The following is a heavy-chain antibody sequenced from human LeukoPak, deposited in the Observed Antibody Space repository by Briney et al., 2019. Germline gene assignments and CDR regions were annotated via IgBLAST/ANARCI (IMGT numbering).Heavy chain of an antibody. CDR3: ASIRGYSYERGYPNWFDP. Sequence: PGGSLRLSCAASGFTFSNFWMHWVRQAPGKGLVWVSRIKSDGSSTSYADSVKGRFTISRDNAKNILYLQMNSLRDEDTAVYYCASIRGYSYERGYPNWFDPWGQGTLVTVSS. J-gene: IGHJ5*02. CDR2: IKSDGSST. CDR1: GFTFSNFW. V-gene: IGHV3-74*01. D-gene: IGHD5-18*01.